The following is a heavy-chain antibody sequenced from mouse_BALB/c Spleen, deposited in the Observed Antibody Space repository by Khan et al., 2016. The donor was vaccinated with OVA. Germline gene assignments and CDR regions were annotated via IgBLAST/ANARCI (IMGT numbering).Heavy chain of an antibody. J-gene: IGHJ3*01. CDR3: ARRNYCGYTFAY. CDR2: ISPGSGDT. D-gene: IGHD1-2*01. Sequence: QVQLQQPGAELARPGASVKLSCKASGYTFTDYYINWVKQRTGQGLEWIGEISPGSGDTYYNEQFKGKAPLTADKSSSTAYMQLNSLTSEASAVYFWARRNYCGYTFAYWGQGTLVTVSA. CDR1: GYTFTDYY. V-gene: IGHV1-77*01.